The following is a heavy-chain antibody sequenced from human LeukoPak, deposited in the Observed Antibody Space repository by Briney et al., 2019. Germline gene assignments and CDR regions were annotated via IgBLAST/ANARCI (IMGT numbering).Heavy chain of an antibody. J-gene: IGHJ4*02. CDR2: ISAYNGNT. CDR1: GYTFTSYG. CDR3: ARGYYYYDILTGHDY. Sequence: ASVKVSRKSSGYTFTSYGISWVRQAPGQGLEWMGWISAYNGNTNYAQKLQGRVTMTTDTSTSTAYMELRSLRSDDTAVYYCARGYYYYDILTGHDYWGQGTLVTVSS. D-gene: IGHD3-9*01. V-gene: IGHV1-18*01.